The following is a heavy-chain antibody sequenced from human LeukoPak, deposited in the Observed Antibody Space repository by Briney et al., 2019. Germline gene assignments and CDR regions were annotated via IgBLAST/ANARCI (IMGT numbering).Heavy chain of an antibody. CDR2: ISGNGGVI. J-gene: IGHJ4*02. CDR1: GFTFSDDY. V-gene: IGHV3-11*04. D-gene: IGHD1-26*01. CDR3: ARNPRAVRI. Sequence: GGSLRLSCAASGFTFSDDYMTWVRQAPGKGLEWLSYISGNGGVIQYADSVKGRSTISRDNAKNILYLQMDSLRVEDTAIYYCARNPRAVRIWGQGTLVTVSS.